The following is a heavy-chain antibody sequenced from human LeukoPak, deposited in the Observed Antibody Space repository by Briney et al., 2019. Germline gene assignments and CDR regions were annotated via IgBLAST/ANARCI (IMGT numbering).Heavy chain of an antibody. J-gene: IGHJ6*02. Sequence: GGSLRLSCAASGFTFSSYAMHWARQAPGKGLEGGAVISYDGSNKYYADSVKGRFTISRDNSKKTLYLQMNSLRAEDTAVYYCARELHIVVVITTVVRNYYGMDVWGQGTTVTVSS. CDR1: GFTFSSYA. CDR3: ARELHIVVVITTVVRNYYGMDV. V-gene: IGHV3-30*04. CDR2: ISYDGSNK. D-gene: IGHD3-22*01.